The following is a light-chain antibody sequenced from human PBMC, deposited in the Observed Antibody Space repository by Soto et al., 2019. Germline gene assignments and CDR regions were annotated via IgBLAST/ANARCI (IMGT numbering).Light chain of an antibody. V-gene: IGKV3-11*01. Sequence: EVVAKQSAYTKSLHPGASTYLYERASQSISSYLAGYQQKPVEAPRLLIYEASVRSSVIPAWFSVSGSGTYFTLTISSLEPEDFTVYFFQQRRNWPWTFGQGTKVDIK. CDR3: QQRRNWPWT. CDR1: QSISSY. CDR2: EAS. J-gene: IGKJ1*01.